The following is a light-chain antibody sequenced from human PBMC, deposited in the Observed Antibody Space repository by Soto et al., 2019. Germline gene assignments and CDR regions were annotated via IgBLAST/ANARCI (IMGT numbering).Light chain of an antibody. CDR3: QQYDGSSPRFT. CDR1: QSLSNTF. CDR2: HAS. Sequence: EIVLTQSPGTLSLSPGDRATLSCRASQSLSNTFLAWYQQKPGQAPRLLIYHASSRATGIPDRFSGSGSGTDFTLTINKLGPEDFAVYYCQQYDGSSPRFTFGQGTKLEIK. V-gene: IGKV3-20*01. J-gene: IGKJ2*01.